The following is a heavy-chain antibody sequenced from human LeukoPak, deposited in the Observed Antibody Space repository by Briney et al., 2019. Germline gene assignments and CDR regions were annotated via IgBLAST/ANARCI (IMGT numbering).Heavy chain of an antibody. V-gene: IGHV4-59*12. CDR2: IYYSGST. J-gene: IGHJ4*02. Sequence: SETLSLTCTVSGGSISSYYWSWIRQPPGKGLGWIGYIYYSGSTNYNPSLKGRVTISVDTSKNQFSLKLSSVTAADTAVYYCARRGSKKSGSGSYRYWGQGTLVTVSS. D-gene: IGHD3-10*01. CDR1: GGSISSYY. CDR3: ARRGSKKSGSGSYRY.